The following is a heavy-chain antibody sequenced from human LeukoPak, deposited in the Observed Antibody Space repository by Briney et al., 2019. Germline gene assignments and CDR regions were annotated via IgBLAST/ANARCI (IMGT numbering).Heavy chain of an antibody. V-gene: IGHV4-34*01. CDR3: ARCDSGGWFFDS. J-gene: IGHJ5*01. CDR2: INQSGST. D-gene: IGHD6-19*01. Sequence: PSETLSLTCDVSSGSFSGFSWNWIRQPPGKGLEWLGEINQSGSTKYNPSLKSRVTISIDTSKSQFSLKMNSMTAADTAVYYCARCDSGGWFFDSWGQGALVTVSS. CDR1: SGSFSGFS.